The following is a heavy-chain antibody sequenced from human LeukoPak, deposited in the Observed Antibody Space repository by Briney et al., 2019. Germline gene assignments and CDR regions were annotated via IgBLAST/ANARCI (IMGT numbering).Heavy chain of an antibody. Sequence: PSETLSLTCAVSGYSISSGYYWGWIRQPPGKGLEWIGSIYPSGSTYYNPSLKSRVTISVDTSKNQFSLKLSSVTAADTAVYYCARQGIGGGLDYWGQGTLVTVSS. CDR1: GYSISSGYY. D-gene: IGHD2/OR15-2a*01. CDR2: IYPSGST. CDR3: ARQGIGGGLDY. V-gene: IGHV4-38-2*01. J-gene: IGHJ4*02.